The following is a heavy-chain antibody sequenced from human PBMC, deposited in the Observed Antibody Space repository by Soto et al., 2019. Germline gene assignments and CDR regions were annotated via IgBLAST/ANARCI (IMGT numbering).Heavy chain of an antibody. D-gene: IGHD3-22*01. CDR2: VSTYNSNT. J-gene: IGHJ4*02. CDR3: ARELNTDSSAYYSFAY. Sequence: ASVKVSCKTSGYTFSDYGLAWLRQAPGQRPEWMGWVSTYNSNTNHAQKFQGRVTMTTDTSTTTTSMELRSLRSDDTAVYYCARELNTDSSAYYSFAYWGQGTLVTVSS. CDR1: GYTFSDYG. V-gene: IGHV1-18*01.